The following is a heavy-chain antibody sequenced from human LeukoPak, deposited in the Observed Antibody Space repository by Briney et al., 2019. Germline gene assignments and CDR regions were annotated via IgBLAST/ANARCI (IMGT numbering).Heavy chain of an antibody. V-gene: IGHV3-7*01. D-gene: IGHD3-3*01. CDR2: IKKDGSER. CDR1: GFSFRSYW. Sequence: GGSLRLPCAASGFSFRSYWMSWVRRAPGKGLEWVADIKKDGSERYYVDSVKGRFTISRDNAKNSLFLQMNSLRAEDTAVYYCTWSGEADWGQGTLVTVSS. CDR3: TWSGEAD. J-gene: IGHJ4*02.